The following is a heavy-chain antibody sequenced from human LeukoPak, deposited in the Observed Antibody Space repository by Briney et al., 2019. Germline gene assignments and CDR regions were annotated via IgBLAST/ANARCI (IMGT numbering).Heavy chain of an antibody. CDR3: ARDPYSGSYGDSYYYYMDV. Sequence: PGGSLRLSCAASGLTFSNAWMSWVRQAPGKGLEWVSSITSTGSYTFYADSVKGRFTISRDNAKNSLYLQMNSLRAEDTAIYYCARDPYSGSYGDSYYYYMDVWGKGTTVTISS. D-gene: IGHD1-26*01. J-gene: IGHJ6*03. V-gene: IGHV3-21*01. CDR2: ITSTGSYT. CDR1: GLTFSNAW.